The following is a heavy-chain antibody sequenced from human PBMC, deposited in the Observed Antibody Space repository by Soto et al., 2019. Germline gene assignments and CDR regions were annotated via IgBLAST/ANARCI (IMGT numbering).Heavy chain of an antibody. V-gene: IGHV3-11*01. CDR1: GFTFSDYY. CDR3: ARWRYCSGGSCYDY. CDR2: ISSSGSTI. J-gene: IGHJ4*02. D-gene: IGHD2-15*01. Sequence: GGSLRLSCAASGFTFSDYYMSWIRQAPGKGLEWVSYISSSGSTIYYADSVKGRFTTSRDNAKNSLYLQMNGLRAEDTAVYYCARWRYCSGGSCYDYWGQGTLVTVSS.